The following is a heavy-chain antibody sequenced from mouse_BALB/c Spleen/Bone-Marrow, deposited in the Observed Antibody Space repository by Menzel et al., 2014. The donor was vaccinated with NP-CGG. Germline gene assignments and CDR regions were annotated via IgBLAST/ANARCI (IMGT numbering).Heavy chain of an antibody. CDR2: INPDSRTI. CDR1: GFDFSRYW. CDR3: ARPDYYGYLNY. V-gene: IGHV4-1*02. J-gene: IGHJ2*01. Sequence: EVQLQESGGGLVQPGGSLKLSCAASGFDFSRYWMNWVRQAPGKGLEWIGEINPDSRTINYSPSLKDKFITSRDNAKNTLFLRLNKLRSEDTALYYCARPDYYGYLNYWGQGTTLTVSS. D-gene: IGHD1-1*01.